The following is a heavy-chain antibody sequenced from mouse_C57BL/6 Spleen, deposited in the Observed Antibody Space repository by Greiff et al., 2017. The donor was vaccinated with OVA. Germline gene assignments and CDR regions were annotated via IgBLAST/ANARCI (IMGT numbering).Heavy chain of an antibody. CDR1: GFNIKDDY. CDR3: TTLFITTVVESDYYAMDY. Sequence: EVQLQQSGAELVRPGASVKLSCTASGFNIKDDYMHWVKPRPEPGLEWLGWIDPENGATEYASKFQGKATITADTSSNPAYLQLSSLTSEDTAVYYCTTLFITTVVESDYYAMDYWGQGTSVTVSS. V-gene: IGHV14-4*01. D-gene: IGHD1-1*01. CDR2: IDPENGAT. J-gene: IGHJ4*01.